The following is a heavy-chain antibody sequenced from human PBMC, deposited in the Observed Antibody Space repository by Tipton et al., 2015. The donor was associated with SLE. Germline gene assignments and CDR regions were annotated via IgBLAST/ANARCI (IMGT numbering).Heavy chain of an antibody. V-gene: IGHV4-59*08. CDR1: GDSISNFY. CDR2: IYYSGNT. CDR3: ARQMSPGLSEGLDY. Sequence: TLSLTCTLSGDSISNFYWSWIRQPPGKGLEWIGYIYYSGNTNYNPSLKSRVTISVDASKNQFSLRLSSVTAADTAVYYCARQMSPGLSEGLDYWGPGTPVTVSS. J-gene: IGHJ4*02.